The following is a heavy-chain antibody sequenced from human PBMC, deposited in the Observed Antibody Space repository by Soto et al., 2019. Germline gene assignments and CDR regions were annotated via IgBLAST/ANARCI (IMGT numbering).Heavy chain of an antibody. CDR3: AKTQNFNGYYAGLDS. J-gene: IGHJ4*02. CDR2: VSGGGAST. Sequence: SGFSYAGYALAWVRQAPGKGLEWVAAVSGGGASTYYAYSVKGRFSISRDKSGNMVYLQMNSLTAEDTAVYYCAKTQNFNGYYAGLDSWGQGTRVTVSS. V-gene: IGHV3-23*01. D-gene: IGHD3-3*01. CDR1: GFSYAGYA.